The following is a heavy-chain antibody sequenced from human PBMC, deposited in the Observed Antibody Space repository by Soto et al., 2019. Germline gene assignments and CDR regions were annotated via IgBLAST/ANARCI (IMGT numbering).Heavy chain of an antibody. CDR1: GVSISSYY. J-gene: IGHJ6*03. CDR2: IYYSGST. V-gene: IGHV4-59*01. CDR3: GSLYMNYGDYYMDV. Sequence: PSETLSLTCTVSGVSISSYYWSWIRQPPGKGLEWIGYIYYSGSTNYNPSLKSRVTISVDTSKNQFSLKLSSVTAADTAVYYCGSLYMNYGDYYMDVWGKGTTVTVSS. D-gene: IGHD4-17*01.